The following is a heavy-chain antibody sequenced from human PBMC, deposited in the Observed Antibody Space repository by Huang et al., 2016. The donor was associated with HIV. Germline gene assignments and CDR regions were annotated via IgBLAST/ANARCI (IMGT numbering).Heavy chain of an antibody. CDR3: AIDRLVGATTGFDY. Sequence: QVQLVQSGAEVKKPGASVKVSCKVSGYTLTELSMHWVRQAPGKGLEWMECFEPEDGETIYVQKFQGRVTMTEDTSTDTAYMELSSLRSEDTAVYYCAIDRLVGATTGFDYWGQGTLVTVSS. D-gene: IGHD1-26*01. CDR1: GYTLTELS. CDR2: FEPEDGET. V-gene: IGHV1-24*01. J-gene: IGHJ4*02.